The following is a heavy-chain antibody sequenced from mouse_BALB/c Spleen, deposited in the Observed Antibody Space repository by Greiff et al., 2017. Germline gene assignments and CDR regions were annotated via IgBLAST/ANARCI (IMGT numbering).Heavy chain of an antibody. Sequence: EVQLQQSGPELVKPGASVKMSCKASGYTFTSYVMHWVKQKPGQGLEWIGYINPYNDGTKYNEKFKGKATLTSDKSSSTAYMELSSLTSEDSAVYYCARHYDYAWFAYWGQGTLVTVSA. CDR2: INPYNDGT. CDR1: GYTFTSYV. CDR3: ARHYDYAWFAY. J-gene: IGHJ3*01. D-gene: IGHD2-4*01. V-gene: IGHV1-14*01.